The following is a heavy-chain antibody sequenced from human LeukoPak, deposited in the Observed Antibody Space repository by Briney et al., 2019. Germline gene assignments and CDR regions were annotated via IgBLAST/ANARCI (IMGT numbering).Heavy chain of an antibody. CDR3: ARRDCVGDCYSNWFDP. J-gene: IGHJ5*02. D-gene: IGHD2-21*02. Sequence: ASVRVSCKASGYTFTNYFMHWVRQAPGQGLEWMGIINPRGGSTGYAQKFQGRITMTTDMSTRTVYMEVSSLESEDTAVYYCARRDCVGDCYSNWFDPWGQGTLVTVSS. CDR2: INPRGGST. V-gene: IGHV1-46*01. CDR1: GYTFTNYF.